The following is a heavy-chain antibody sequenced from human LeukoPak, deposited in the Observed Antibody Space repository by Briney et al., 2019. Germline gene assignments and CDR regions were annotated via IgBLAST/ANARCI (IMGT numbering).Heavy chain of an antibody. CDR2: IKQDGSVK. V-gene: IGHV3-7*01. J-gene: IGHJ4*02. Sequence: GGSLRLSCAASGFTFTTYWMNWVRQAPGEGLEWVAGIKQDGSVKYYADSVKGRFTISRDNAKNSVYLQMDSLRADGTAVYYCVRRNLFDFWGQGTLVTVSS. CDR3: VRRNLFDF. CDR1: GFTFTTYW.